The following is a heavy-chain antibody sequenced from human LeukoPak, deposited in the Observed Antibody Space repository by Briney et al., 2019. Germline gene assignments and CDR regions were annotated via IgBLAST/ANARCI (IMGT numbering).Heavy chain of an antibody. V-gene: IGHV1-69*04. CDR3: ARDTPSPVIGAAALDY. D-gene: IGHD6-13*01. Sequence: GASVKVSGKASGGTFSSCAISWVRQAPGQGLEWMGRIIPILGIANYAQKFQGRVTITADKSTSTAYMELSSLRSEDTAVYYCARDTPSPVIGAAALDYWGQGTLVTVSS. J-gene: IGHJ4*02. CDR1: GGTFSSCA. CDR2: IIPILGIA.